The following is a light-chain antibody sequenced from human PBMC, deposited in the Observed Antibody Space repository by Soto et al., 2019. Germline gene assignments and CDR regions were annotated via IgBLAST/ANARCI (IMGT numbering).Light chain of an antibody. CDR1: SSNIGAGYD. CDR2: SDN. CDR3: QSFDSSLSGWV. Sequence: QSVLTQPPSVSGAPGQRVTISCTGSSSNIGAGYDVHWYQQLPGTAPKLLIYSDNSRPSRVPDRFSGSKSGTSASLAITGLQAEDEADYYRQSFDSSLSGWVFGGGTKLTVL. J-gene: IGLJ3*02. V-gene: IGLV1-40*01.